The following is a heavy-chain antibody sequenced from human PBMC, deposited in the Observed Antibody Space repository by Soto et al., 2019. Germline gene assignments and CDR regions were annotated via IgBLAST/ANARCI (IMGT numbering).Heavy chain of an antibody. CDR3: ARGGPGRFGESHRYYFDY. J-gene: IGHJ4*02. CDR2: INHSGST. D-gene: IGHD3-10*01. V-gene: IGHV4-34*01. Sequence: PSETLSLTCAVYGGSFSGYYWIWIRQPPGKGLEWIGEINHSGSTNYNPSLKSRVTISVDTSKNQFSLKLSSVTAADTAVYYCARGGPGRFGESHRYYFDYWGQGTLVTVSS. CDR1: GGSFSGYY.